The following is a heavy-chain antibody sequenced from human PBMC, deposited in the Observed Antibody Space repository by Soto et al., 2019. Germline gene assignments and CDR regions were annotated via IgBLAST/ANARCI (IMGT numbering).Heavy chain of an antibody. CDR2: AYYSGNT. V-gene: IGHV4-39*01. CDR3: TKVSSGWFDP. CDR1: GGSISSSGFS. D-gene: IGHD2-8*01. J-gene: IGHJ5*02. Sequence: SETLSLTCTVSGGSISSSGFSRGWVRQPPGKGLEWIGCAYYSGNTYYNPSLKSRVTISVDTSGNQFSLRLNSVTAADTAVYYCTKVSSGWFDPWGQGTLVTVSS.